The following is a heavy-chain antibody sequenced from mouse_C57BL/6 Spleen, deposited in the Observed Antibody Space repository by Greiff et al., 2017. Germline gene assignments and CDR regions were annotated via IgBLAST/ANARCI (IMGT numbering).Heavy chain of an antibody. J-gene: IGHJ1*03. CDR2: INPNSGST. CDR3: ARSNSGTDWYFDG. CDR1: GYTFTSYC. V-gene: IGHV1-64*01. Sequence: QVQLQQPGAELVKPGASVKLSCTASGYTFTSYCMHWVRQRPGQSLEWIGMINPNSGSTNYTEKFKSKSTLTVDNSSSTVYMQLSSLTSEDSAVYYCARSNSGTDWYFDGRGTGTTVTVST. D-gene: IGHD4-1*01.